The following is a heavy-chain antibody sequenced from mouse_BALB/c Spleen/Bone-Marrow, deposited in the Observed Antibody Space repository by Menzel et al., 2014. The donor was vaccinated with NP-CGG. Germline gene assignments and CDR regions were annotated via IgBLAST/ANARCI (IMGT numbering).Heavy chain of an antibody. J-gene: IGHJ2*01. V-gene: IGHV14-3*02. CDR3: ARTAPESFDY. Sequence: VQLKESGAELVKPGASVKLSCTASGFNIXDTYMHWVKQRPEQGLEWIGRIDPANGNTKYDPKFQGKATITADTSSNTAYLQLSSLTSEDTAVYYCARTAPESFDYWGQGTTLTVSS. CDR1: GFNIXDTY. CDR2: IDPANGNT. D-gene: IGHD1-2*01.